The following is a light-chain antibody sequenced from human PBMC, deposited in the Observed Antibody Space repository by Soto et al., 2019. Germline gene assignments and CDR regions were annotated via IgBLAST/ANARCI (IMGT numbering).Light chain of an antibody. CDR2: AAS. J-gene: IGKJ4*01. Sequence: DVQLAQSPSSLSASVGDRVTITCRARQSINNCLNWYQQKPGKAPNLLIYAASTLQGGVPSRFSGSGSGTEFTLTISRLQPEDFAVYYCQQSNSSRLTFGEGTKLEI. V-gene: IGKV1-39*01. CDR1: QSINNC. CDR3: QQSNSSRLT.